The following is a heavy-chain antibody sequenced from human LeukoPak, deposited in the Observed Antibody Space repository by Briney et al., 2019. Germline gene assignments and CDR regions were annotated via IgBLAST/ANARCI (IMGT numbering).Heavy chain of an antibody. Sequence: GASVTVSCKASGYTFTVYYMHWVRQAPGQGLEWMGWINPNSGGTNYAQKFQGRVTMTRDTSISTACMELSRLRSDDTAVYYCTAVAAAGATLFDYWGQGPLVTVSS. CDR1: GYTFTVYY. V-gene: IGHV1-2*02. J-gene: IGHJ4*02. D-gene: IGHD6-13*01. CDR2: INPNSGGT. CDR3: TAVAAAGATLFDY.